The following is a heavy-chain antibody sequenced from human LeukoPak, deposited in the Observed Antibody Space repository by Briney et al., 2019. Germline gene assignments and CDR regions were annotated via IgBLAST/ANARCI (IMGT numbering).Heavy chain of an antibody. CDR1: GFTFSSYA. D-gene: IGHD5-18*01. J-gene: IGHJ4*02. CDR3: ARDMWDTAMVGY. Sequence: PGGSLRLSCAGSGFTFSSYAMSWVRQAPGKGLYWVAYISSSGSTIYYADSVKGRFTISRDNAKNSLYLQMNSLRAEDTAVYYCARDMWDTAMVGYWGQGTLVTVSS. CDR2: ISSSGSTI. V-gene: IGHV3-48*04.